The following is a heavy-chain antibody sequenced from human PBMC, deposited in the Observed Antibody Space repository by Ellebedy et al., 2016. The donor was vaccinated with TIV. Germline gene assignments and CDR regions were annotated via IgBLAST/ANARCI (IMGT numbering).Heavy chain of an antibody. J-gene: IGHJ6*02. CDR2: IYYSGST. CDR1: GGSISSYY. D-gene: IGHD5-18*01. V-gene: IGHV4-59*08. CDR3: ARTSWIQLWTQYGMDV. Sequence: MPSETLSLTCTVSGGSISSYYWSWIRQPPGKGLEWIGYIYYSGSTNYNPSLKSRVTISVDTSKNQFSLKLSSVTAADTAVYYCARTSWIQLWTQYGMDVWGQGTTVTVSS.